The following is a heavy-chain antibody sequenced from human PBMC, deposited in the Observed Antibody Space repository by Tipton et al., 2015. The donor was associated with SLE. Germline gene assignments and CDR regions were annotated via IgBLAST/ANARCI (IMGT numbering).Heavy chain of an antibody. J-gene: IGHJ2*01. CDR2: IYYSGST. D-gene: IGHD4-11*01. CDR3: ARGAVTHWYFDL. CDR1: GGSISSGGYY. V-gene: IGHV4-31*03. Sequence: TLSLTCTVSGGSISSGGYYWSWIRQHPGKGLEWIGYIYYSGSTYYNPSLKSRVTISVDTSKNQFSLKLSSVAAADTAVCYCARGAVTHWYFDLWGRGTLVTVSS.